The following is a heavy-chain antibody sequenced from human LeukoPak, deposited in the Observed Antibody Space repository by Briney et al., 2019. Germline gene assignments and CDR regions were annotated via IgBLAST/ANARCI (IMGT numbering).Heavy chain of an antibody. V-gene: IGHV3-30*03. D-gene: IGHD6-6*01. CDR3: AIAARPNWFDP. J-gene: IGHJ5*02. Sequence: GGSLRLSCAASGFTFSSYSMNWVRQAPGKGLEWVAVISYDGSNKYYADSVKGRFTISRDNSKNTLYLQMNSLRAEDTAVYYCAIAARPNWFDPWGQGTLVTVSS. CDR2: ISYDGSNK. CDR1: GFTFSSYS.